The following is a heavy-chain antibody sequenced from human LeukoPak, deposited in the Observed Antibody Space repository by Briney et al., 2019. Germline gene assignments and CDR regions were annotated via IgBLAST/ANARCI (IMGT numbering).Heavy chain of an antibody. CDR2: ISAYNGNT. CDR3: ARGTTVVNPSDY. V-gene: IGHV1-18*01. J-gene: IGHJ4*02. CDR1: GYTFTSYG. D-gene: IGHD4-23*01. Sequence: ASVKVSCKASGYTFTSYGISWVRQAPGQGLEWMGWISAYNGNTNYAQKLQGRVTMTTDKSTTTSYMELRSMRSDDTAVYYCARGTTVVNPSDYWGQGTLVTVSS.